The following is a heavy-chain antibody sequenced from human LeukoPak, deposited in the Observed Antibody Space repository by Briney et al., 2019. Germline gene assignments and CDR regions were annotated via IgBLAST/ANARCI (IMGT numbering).Heavy chain of an antibody. V-gene: IGHV4-34*01. J-gene: IGHJ5*02. D-gene: IGHD3-10*01. CDR3: ARDRDYYGSGRAHL. CDR2: IYHTGST. CDR1: GVSFSGYY. Sequence: KPSETLSLTCAVYGVSFSGYYWSWIRQPPGKGLEWIGEIYHTGSTNYNPSLKSRVTISIDKSNNQFSLKLTSVTAADTAVYFCARDRDYYGSGRAHLWSQGTLVTVSS.